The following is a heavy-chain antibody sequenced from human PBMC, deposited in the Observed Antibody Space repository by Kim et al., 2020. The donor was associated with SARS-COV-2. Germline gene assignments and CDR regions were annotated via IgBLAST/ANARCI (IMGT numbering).Heavy chain of an antibody. Sequence: NPSLKSRVTISVDTSKNQFSLKLSSVTAADTAVYYCARERSSGWQDAFDIWGQGTMVTVSS. J-gene: IGHJ3*02. V-gene: IGHV4-59*01. D-gene: IGHD6-19*01. CDR3: ARERSSGWQDAFDI.